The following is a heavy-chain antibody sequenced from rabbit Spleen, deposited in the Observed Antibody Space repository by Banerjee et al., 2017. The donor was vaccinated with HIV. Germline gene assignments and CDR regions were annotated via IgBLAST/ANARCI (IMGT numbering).Heavy chain of an antibody. J-gene: IGHJ4*01. Sequence: EQLEESGGGLVKPEGSLTLTCKASGFSFSDRDVMCWVRQAPGKGLEWIACINTATGKAVYASWAKGRFTISKTSSTTVTLQMTSLTAADTATYFCARDLVVVIGWNFNLWGQGTLVTVS. CDR3: ARDLVVVIGWNFNL. CDR1: GFSFSDRDV. V-gene: IGHV1S45*01. D-gene: IGHD8-1*01. CDR2: INTATGKA.